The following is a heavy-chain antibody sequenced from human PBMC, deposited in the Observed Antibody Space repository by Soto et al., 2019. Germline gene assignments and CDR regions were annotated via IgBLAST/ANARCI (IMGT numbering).Heavy chain of an antibody. CDR2: IRNQATGGTT. V-gene: IGHV3-15*01. CDR3: TPWGGAAIHH. J-gene: IGHJ1*01. Sequence: EIQVVESGGGLVQPGGSLRLSCVGFGFTFSTAWMSWVRQAPGKGLEWVGQIRNQATGGTTDYGAPVKGRFTISRDDSKNTLYLQMNSLKPEDTAVYYWTPWGGAAIHHWGQGTLVTVSS. D-gene: IGHD7-27*01. CDR1: GFTFSTAW.